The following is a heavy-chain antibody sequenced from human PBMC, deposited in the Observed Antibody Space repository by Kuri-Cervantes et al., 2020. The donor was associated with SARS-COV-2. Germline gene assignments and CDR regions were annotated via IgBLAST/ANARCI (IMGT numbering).Heavy chain of an antibody. CDR2: MNPNSGGT. Sequence: ASVKVSCKASGYTFTSYDINWVRQATGQGLEWMGWMNPNSGGTNYAQKFQGWVTMTRDTSISTAYMELSSLRSEDTAVYYCAREVVAATIDYYYYYGMDVWGQGTTVTVSS. V-gene: IGHV1-2*04. CDR1: GYTFTSYD. CDR3: AREVVAATIDYYYYYGMDV. J-gene: IGHJ6*02. D-gene: IGHD2-15*01.